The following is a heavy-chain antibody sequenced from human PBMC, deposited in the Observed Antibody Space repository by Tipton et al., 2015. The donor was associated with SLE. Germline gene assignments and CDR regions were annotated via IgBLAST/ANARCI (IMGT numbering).Heavy chain of an antibody. J-gene: IGHJ2*01. CDR2: ISTNENT. D-gene: IGHD4-11*01. CDR1: GGSIGSHY. Sequence: TLSLTCTVSGGSIGSHYWNWIRQPAGGGLGWIGRISTNENTNYKPPLKSRVTMSVDTSKNHFSLKLISVTAADTAVYYCAREFLNPVTTVHYYFDLWGRGTLVTVSS. V-gene: IGHV4-4*07. CDR3: AREFLNPVTTVHYYFDL.